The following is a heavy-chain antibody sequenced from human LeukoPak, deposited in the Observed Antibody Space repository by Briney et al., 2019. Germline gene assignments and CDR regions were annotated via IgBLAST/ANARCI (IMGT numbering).Heavy chain of an antibody. D-gene: IGHD3-22*01. CDR1: GYTFTGYY. V-gene: IGHV1-2*02. CDR3: AATTVGVTMIVGHFDY. CDR2: INPNSGGT. Sequence: GASVKVSCKASGYTFTGYYMHWVRQAPGQGLEWMGWINPNSGGTNYAQKFQGRVTITADESTSTAYMELSSLRSEDTAVYYCAATTVGVTMIVGHFDYWGQGTLVTVSS. J-gene: IGHJ4*02.